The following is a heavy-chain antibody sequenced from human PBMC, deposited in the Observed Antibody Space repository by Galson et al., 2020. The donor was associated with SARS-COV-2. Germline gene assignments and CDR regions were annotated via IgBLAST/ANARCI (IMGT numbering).Heavy chain of an antibody. Sequence: LSLTCAASGFTFSSYGMHWVRQAPGKGLEWVAVISYDGSNKYYADSVKGRFTISRDNSKNTLYLQMNSLRAEDTAVYYCAKDGGVDYGDYYFDYWGQGTLVTVSS. CDR3: AKDGGVDYGDYYFDY. D-gene: IGHD4-17*01. CDR1: GFTFSSYG. V-gene: IGHV3-30*18. CDR2: ISYDGSNK. J-gene: IGHJ4*02.